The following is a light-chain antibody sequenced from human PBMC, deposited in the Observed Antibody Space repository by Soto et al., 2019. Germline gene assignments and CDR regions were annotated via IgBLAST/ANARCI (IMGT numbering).Light chain of an antibody. CDR3: QSYDSSLSGSV. J-gene: IGLJ2*01. V-gene: IGLV1-40*01. Sequence: QSVLTQPHSVSGAPGQRVTISCTGSSSNIGAGYDVHWYQQLPGTAPKRLIYGNSNRPSGVPDRSSGSKSGTSASLAITGLQAEDEADYYCQSYDSSLSGSVVGGGTKLTVL. CDR2: GNS. CDR1: SSNIGAGYD.